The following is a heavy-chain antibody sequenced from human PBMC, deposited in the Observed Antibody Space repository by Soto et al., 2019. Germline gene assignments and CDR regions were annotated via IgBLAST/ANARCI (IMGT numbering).Heavy chain of an antibody. CDR2: ISAYNCNT. CDR1: GYTFTSYG. Sequence: QVQLVQSGAEVKKPGASVKVSCKASGYTFTSYGISWVRQAPGQGLEWMGWISAYNCNTNYAQKLQGRLTMTTDTSTSTAYMELRSLRSDDTAVYYCARVAYDPLLYYYGSGSYQHWGQGTLVTVAS. V-gene: IGHV1-18*01. J-gene: IGHJ1*01. CDR3: ARVAYDPLLYYYGSGSYQH. D-gene: IGHD3-10*01.